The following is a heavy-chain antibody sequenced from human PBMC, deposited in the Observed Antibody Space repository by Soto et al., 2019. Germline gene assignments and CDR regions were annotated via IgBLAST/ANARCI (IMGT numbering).Heavy chain of an antibody. J-gene: IGHJ6*02. CDR3: ARDRYYDILTGYRAYYGMDV. Sequence: SETLSLTCTVSGGSISGYYWSWIRQPPGKGLEWIGYIYYSGSTNYNPSLKSRVTISVDTSKNQFSLKLSSVTAADTAVYYCARDRYYDILTGYRAYYGMDVWGQGTTVTVSS. V-gene: IGHV4-59*01. D-gene: IGHD3-9*01. CDR1: GGSISGYY. CDR2: IYYSGST.